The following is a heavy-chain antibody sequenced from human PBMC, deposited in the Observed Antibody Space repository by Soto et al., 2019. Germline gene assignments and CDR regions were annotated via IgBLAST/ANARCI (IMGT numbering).Heavy chain of an antibody. CDR1: GFTFSSYA. CDR3: ARPDCGTGTIWGALGI. J-gene: IGHJ3*02. Sequence: QVQLVESGGGVVQPGRSLRLSCAASGFTFSSYAMHWVRQAPGKGLEWVAVISYDGSNKYYADSVKGRFTISRDNSRNELYLNMNSLRAEDTAVYYCARPDCGTGTIWGALGIWGQGTMVTVSS. D-gene: IGHD1-1*01. V-gene: IGHV3-30-3*01. CDR2: ISYDGSNK.